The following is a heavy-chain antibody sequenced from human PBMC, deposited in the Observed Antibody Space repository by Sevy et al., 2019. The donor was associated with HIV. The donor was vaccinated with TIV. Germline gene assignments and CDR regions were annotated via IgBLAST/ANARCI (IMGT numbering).Heavy chain of an antibody. Sequence: ASVKVSCKASGYTFTSYGISWVRQAPGQGLEWMGWISAYNGNTNYAQKLQGRVTMTTDTSTSTAYMELRSLRSDDTAVYYCAMVLVGATEGRSYYYYYMDVWGKGTTVTVSS. CDR2: ISAYNGNT. CDR3: AMVLVGATEGRSYYYYYMDV. CDR1: GYTFTSYG. J-gene: IGHJ6*03. D-gene: IGHD1-26*01. V-gene: IGHV1-18*04.